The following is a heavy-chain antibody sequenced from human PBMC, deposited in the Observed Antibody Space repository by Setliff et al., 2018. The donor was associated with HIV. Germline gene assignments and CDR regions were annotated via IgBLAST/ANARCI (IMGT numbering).Heavy chain of an antibody. CDR1: GHTFTGYY. Sequence: ASVKVSCKASGHTFTGYYIHWVRQAPGQGLEWMGWINPNSGDTNYAQRFRGRVTMTRDTSISTAYMELSRLRSDDTAVFYCARALGPPWIQLWLTYFDYWGRGTLVTVSS. J-gene: IGHJ4*02. D-gene: IGHD5-18*01. V-gene: IGHV1-2*02. CDR2: INPNSGDT. CDR3: ARALGPPWIQLWLTYFDY.